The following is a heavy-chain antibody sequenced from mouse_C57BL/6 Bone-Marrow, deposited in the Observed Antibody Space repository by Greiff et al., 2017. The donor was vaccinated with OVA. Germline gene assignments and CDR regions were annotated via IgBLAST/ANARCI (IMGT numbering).Heavy chain of an antibody. D-gene: IGHD2-1*01. CDR3: ARAYGNS. V-gene: IGHV3-6*01. CDR1: GYSITSGYY. J-gene: IGHJ2*01. Sequence: EVQLQESGPGLVKPSQSLSLTCSVTGYSITSGYYWNWIRQSPGNKLEWMGYISYDGSNNYNPSLKNRISITRDTSKNQFFLKLNSVTTEDTATYYCARAYGNSWGQGTTLTVSS. CDR2: ISYDGSN.